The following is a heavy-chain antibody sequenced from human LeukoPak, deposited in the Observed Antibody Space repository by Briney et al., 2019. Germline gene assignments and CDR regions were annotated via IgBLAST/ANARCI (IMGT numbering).Heavy chain of an antibody. CDR2: INHSGST. V-gene: IGHV4-34*01. CDR1: GGSFSGYY. Sequence: SETLSLTCAVYGGSFSGYYWSWIRQPPGKGLEWIGEINHSGSTNYNPSLKSRVTISVDTSKNQFSLKLSSVTAADTAVYYCARDQESSTYYYYGMDVWGQGTTVTVSS. J-gene: IGHJ6*02. CDR3: ARDQESSTYYYYGMDV. D-gene: IGHD2-15*01.